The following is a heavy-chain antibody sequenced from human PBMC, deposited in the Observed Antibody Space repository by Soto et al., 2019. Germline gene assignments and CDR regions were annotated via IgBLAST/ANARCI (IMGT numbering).Heavy chain of an antibody. J-gene: IGHJ4*02. CDR1: GRTFSSYT. Sequence: SVKVSCKASGRTFSSYTITWVRQAPGQGLEWMGGITPMFGTPNYAQKFRGRVTITADESSSTAYMELSSLRSEDTAMYFCARDGTLYDSRAYYYLYWGQGTLVTVSS. CDR3: ARDGTLYDSRAYYYLY. CDR2: ITPMFGTP. V-gene: IGHV1-69*13. D-gene: IGHD3-22*01.